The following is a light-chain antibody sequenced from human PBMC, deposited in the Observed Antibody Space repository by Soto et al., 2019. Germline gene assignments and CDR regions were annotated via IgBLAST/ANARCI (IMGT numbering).Light chain of an antibody. Sequence: DIQMTQSPSTLSASVGDRVTITCRASQSISSWLAWYQQKPGKAPKLLIYKASNRESGVPSRFSGSGSGTEFTLTISSLQPDDFATYYCQQYNSYPLTFGPGTKVDIK. CDR2: KAS. J-gene: IGKJ3*01. CDR1: QSISSW. CDR3: QQYNSYPLT. V-gene: IGKV1-5*03.